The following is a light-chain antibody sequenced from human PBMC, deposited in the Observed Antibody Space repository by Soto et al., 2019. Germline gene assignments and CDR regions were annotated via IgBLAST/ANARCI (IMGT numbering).Light chain of an antibody. CDR3: QQYGSSPPRT. Sequence: EIVLTQSPGILSLSPGERATLSCRASQSVSNDFLAWYQQKPGQAPRLLIYGASTRATDVPDRFSGSGSGADFTPTISRLEPEDFAVYYCQQYGSSPPRTVGQGTKVDIK. CDR2: GAS. J-gene: IGKJ1*01. CDR1: QSVSNDF. V-gene: IGKV3-20*01.